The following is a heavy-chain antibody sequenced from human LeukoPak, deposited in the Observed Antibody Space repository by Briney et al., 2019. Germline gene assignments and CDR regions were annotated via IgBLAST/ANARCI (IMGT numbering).Heavy chain of an antibody. D-gene: IGHD3-22*01. CDR2: IYYSGST. CDR3: ARGMYYDSSGYYYAYFDY. CDR1: GGSISSSSYY. J-gene: IGHJ4*02. V-gene: IGHV4-39*01. Sequence: SETLSLTCTVSGGSISSSSYYWGWIRQPPGKGLEWIGSIYYSGSTYYNPPLKSRVTISVDTSKNQFSLKLSSVTAADTAVYYCARGMYYDSSGYYYAYFDYWGQGTLVTVSS.